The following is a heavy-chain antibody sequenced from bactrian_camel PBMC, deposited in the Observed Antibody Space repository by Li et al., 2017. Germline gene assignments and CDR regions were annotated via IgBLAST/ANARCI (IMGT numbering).Heavy chain of an antibody. Sequence: DVQLVESGGGTVQAGGSLRLSCAASQYTYSSNCVGWFRQAPGKVREGVAAINTGDGSTFYSDSVKGRFTITEDKAKNTVYLQMNNLKPEDTAMYYCAADPNYRLGRRDLSTHTREGACRGQGTQVTVS. CDR1: QYTYSSNC. V-gene: IGHV3S31*01. CDR2: INTGDGST. J-gene: IGHJ4*01. CDR3: AADPNYRLGRRDLSTHTREGAC. D-gene: IGHD2*01.